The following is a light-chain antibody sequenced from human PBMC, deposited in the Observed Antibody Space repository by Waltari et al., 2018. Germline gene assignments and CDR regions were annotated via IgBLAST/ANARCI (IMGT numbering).Light chain of an antibody. CDR1: SSDVGGYNY. CDR3: SSYAGSDNPNVV. Sequence: QSALTQPPSASGSPGQSVTISCTGTSSDVGGYNYVSWYQQHPGKAPKVMIFEVSRRPSGSPGRFSGSKSGNTASLTVSGLQAEDEADYFCSSYAGSDNPNVVFGGGTKLIVL. CDR2: EVS. J-gene: IGLJ2*01. V-gene: IGLV2-8*01.